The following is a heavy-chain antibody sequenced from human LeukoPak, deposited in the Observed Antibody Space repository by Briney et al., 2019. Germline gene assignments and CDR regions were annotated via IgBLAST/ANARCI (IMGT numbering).Heavy chain of an antibody. CDR2: ISGSGGST. CDR3: AKPVIYGSEQTDY. Sequence: GGSLRLSCAASGFTFSSYAMSWVRQAPGKGLEWASGISGSGGSTYYADFVKGRFTISRDNSKNTLFLQVNSLRAEDTAVYYCAKPVIYGSEQTDYWGQGTLVTVSS. J-gene: IGHJ4*02. CDR1: GFTFSSYA. V-gene: IGHV3-23*01. D-gene: IGHD3-10*01.